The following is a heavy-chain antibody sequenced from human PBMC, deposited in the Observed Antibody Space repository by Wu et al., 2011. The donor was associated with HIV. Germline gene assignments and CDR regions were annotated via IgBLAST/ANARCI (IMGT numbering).Heavy chain of an antibody. V-gene: IGHV1-2*02. J-gene: IGHJ2*01. CDR3: ARSSGADFDWLSNNYWYFDL. D-gene: IGHD3-9*01. Sequence: QVQLVQSGAEVKKPGASVKVSCKASGYSFTGYYIHWVRQAPGQGLEWMGWINPNSGGANYAQKFQGRVTMTRDTSISTAYMELSRLRSDDTAVYYCARSSGADFDWLSNNYWYFDLWGRGTLVTVSS. CDR1: GYSFTGYY. CDR2: INPNSGGA.